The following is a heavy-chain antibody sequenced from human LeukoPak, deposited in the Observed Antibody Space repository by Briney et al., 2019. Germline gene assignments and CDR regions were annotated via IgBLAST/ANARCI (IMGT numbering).Heavy chain of an antibody. D-gene: IGHD3-22*01. V-gene: IGHV1-2*02. CDR2: INPKSGGT. CDR3: ASLNLPDSSGYYDD. J-gene: IGHJ4*02. Sequence: ASVKVSCKASGYTFTGHYMHWVQQAPGQGLEWMGWINPKSGGTNYAQKFQGRVTITKDTSITTAYMELSRLRSDDTAVYYCASLNLPDSSGYYDDWGQGTLVTVSS. CDR1: GYTFTGHY.